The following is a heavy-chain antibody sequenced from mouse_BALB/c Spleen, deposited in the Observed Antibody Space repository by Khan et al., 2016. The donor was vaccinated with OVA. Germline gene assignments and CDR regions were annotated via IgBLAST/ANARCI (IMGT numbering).Heavy chain of an antibody. D-gene: IGHD2-14*01. J-gene: IGHJ2*01. Sequence: EVNLVESGGGSVKPGGSLKLSCAVSGFTFSSYVMSWVRQTPEKRLEWVASISSGGSTHYPDSVKGRFTISRDNARNILYLQMSSLRSEDMAIYYCAREAYRYDEYYFDYWGQGTTLTVSS. CDR3: AREAYRYDEYYFDY. CDR2: ISSGGST. CDR1: GFTFSSYV. V-gene: IGHV5-6-5*01.